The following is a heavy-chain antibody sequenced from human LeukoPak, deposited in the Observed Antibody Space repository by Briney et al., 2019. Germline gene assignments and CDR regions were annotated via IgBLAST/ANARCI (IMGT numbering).Heavy chain of an antibody. CDR2: IDPSDSYT. CDR3: ARVGTFDWSYYYYYGMDV. D-gene: IGHD3-9*01. J-gene: IGHJ6*02. CDR1: GYRFTNYW. Sequence: PGESLKISCKGSGYRFTNYWTSWVRQMPGKGLEWMGRIDPSDSYTKYSPSFQGHVTISGDKSISTVYLQWSSLKASDTAMYFCARVGTFDWSYYYYYGMDVWGQGTTVTVSS. V-gene: IGHV5-10-1*01.